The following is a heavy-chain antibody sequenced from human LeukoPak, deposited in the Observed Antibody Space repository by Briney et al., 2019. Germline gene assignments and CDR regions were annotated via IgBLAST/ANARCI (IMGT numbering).Heavy chain of an antibody. CDR1: TFTFSNSW. CDR2: IAQDGREK. J-gene: IGHJ4*02. CDR3: AREKQGSSWYDGKEPFDY. D-gene: IGHD6-13*01. V-gene: IGHV3-7*01. Sequence: PGGSLKLSCVASTFTFSNSWMSWVRQVPGKGLEWVANIAQDGREKNYVDSVKGRFIISRDNGKNSLYLEMNSLRAEDTAVYYCAREKQGSSWYDGKEPFDYWGQGTLVTVSS.